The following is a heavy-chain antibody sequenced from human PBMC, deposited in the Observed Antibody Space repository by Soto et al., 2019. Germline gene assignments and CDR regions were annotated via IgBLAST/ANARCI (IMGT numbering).Heavy chain of an antibody. D-gene: IGHD3-22*01. Sequence: PSETLSLTCIVSGGSISSGDYYWCWIGQPPGKGLEWIGYIYYSGSTYYNPSLKSRGTISVDTSKNQFSLKLSSVTAADTAVYYCARGSYYYDSSGYYHEWGHGTLITVAS. J-gene: IGHJ4*01. CDR2: IYYSGST. V-gene: IGHV4-30-4*01. CDR1: GGSISSGDYY. CDR3: ARGSYYYDSSGYYHE.